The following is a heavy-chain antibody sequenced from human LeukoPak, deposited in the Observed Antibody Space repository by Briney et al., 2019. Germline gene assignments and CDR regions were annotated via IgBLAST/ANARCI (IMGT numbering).Heavy chain of an antibody. CDR1: GYTFTSYD. J-gene: IGHJ6*03. D-gene: IGHD2-2*01. CDR3: ARRTTRYYYYYHYMDV. V-gene: IGHV1-8*01. Sequence: ASVKVSCKASGYTFTSYDINWVRQATGQGLEWMGWMNPNSGNTGYAQKFQGRVTMTRNTSISTAYMELSSLRSEDTAVYYCARRTTRYYYYYHYMDVWGKGTTVTVSS. CDR2: MNPNSGNT.